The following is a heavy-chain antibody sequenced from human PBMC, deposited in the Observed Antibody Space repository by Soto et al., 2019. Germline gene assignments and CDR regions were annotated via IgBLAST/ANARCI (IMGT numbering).Heavy chain of an antibody. CDR1: GGTFSSYA. CDR2: IIPIFGTA. Sequence: QVQLVQSGAEVKKPGSLVKVSCKASGGTFSSYAISWVRQAPGQGLEWMGGIIPIFGTANYAQKFQGRVTITADESTSTAYMELSSLRSEDTAVYYCARASLGAYSSSWYYFDYWGQGTLVTVSS. CDR3: ARASLGAYSSSWYYFDY. D-gene: IGHD6-13*01. J-gene: IGHJ4*02. V-gene: IGHV1-69*12.